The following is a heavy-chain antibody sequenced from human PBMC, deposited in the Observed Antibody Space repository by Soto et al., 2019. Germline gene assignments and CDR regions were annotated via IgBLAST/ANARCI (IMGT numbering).Heavy chain of an antibody. CDR3: ARGGWTYYYDSSGYYDY. CDR2: IYYSGST. Sequence: ADPLSLNFTVSDSSISIYYLTWIRQPPGKGLEWIGYIYYSGSTNYNPSLKSRVTISVDTSKNQFSLKLSSVTAADTAVYYCARGGWTYYYDSSGYYDYWGQGTLVTVS. CDR1: DSSISIYY. D-gene: IGHD3-22*01. V-gene: IGHV4-59*07. J-gene: IGHJ4*02.